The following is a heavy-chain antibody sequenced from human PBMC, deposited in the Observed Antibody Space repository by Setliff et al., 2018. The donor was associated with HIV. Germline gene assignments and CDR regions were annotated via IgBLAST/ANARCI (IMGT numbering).Heavy chain of an antibody. CDR1: GDSITSNSHY. J-gene: IGHJ6*03. Sequence: SETLSLTCTVSGDSITSNSHYWGWIRQHPGKGLEWIGYVFHTGITYQNPSLESRLSMSVDTSQNRFSLRLTSVTAADTAVYYCARDKGYYYMDVWGKGITVTVSS. CDR2: VFHTGIT. CDR3: ARDKGYYYMDV. V-gene: IGHV4-31*03.